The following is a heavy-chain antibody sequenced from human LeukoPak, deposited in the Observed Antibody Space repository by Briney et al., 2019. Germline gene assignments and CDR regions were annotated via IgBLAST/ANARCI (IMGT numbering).Heavy chain of an antibody. Sequence: PGRSLRLSSAASGFTFSSYGMHWVRQAPGKGLEWVAVISYDGSNKYYADSVKGRSTISRDNSKNTLYLQMNSLRAEDTAVYYCAKDFYCGGDCYAIDYWGQGTLVTVSS. J-gene: IGHJ4*02. CDR2: ISYDGSNK. D-gene: IGHD2-21*02. V-gene: IGHV3-30*18. CDR3: AKDFYCGGDCYAIDY. CDR1: GFTFSSYG.